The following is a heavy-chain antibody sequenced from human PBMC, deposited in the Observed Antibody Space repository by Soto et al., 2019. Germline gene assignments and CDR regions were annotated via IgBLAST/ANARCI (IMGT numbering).Heavy chain of an antibody. CDR3: ATIGVSGYLAV. CDR2: ISHSGST. J-gene: IGHJ6*02. V-gene: IGHV4-31*03. Sequence: PSETLSLTCSVSGADINSGGFTWTCIRQHAGKGLEWVGYISHSGSTDYNPSLKSRLSISGDTSKNHFSLTLTSVTAADAAVYYCATIGVSGYLAVWGQGTTVTVSS. CDR1: GADINSGGFT. D-gene: IGHD3-16*02.